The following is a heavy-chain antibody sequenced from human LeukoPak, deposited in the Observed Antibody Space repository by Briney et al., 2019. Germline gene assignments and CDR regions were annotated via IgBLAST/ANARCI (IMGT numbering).Heavy chain of an antibody. CDR3: ARHGEVQYYDSSGYYL. J-gene: IGHJ5*02. Sequence: GGSLRLSCAASGFTFSSYEMNWVRQAPGKGLEWVASIKQDGSEKYYVDSVKGRFTISRDNAKNSLYLQMNSLRAEDTAVYYCARHGEVQYYDSSGYYLWGQGTLVTVSS. CDR1: GFTFSSYE. CDR2: IKQDGSEK. V-gene: IGHV3-7*01. D-gene: IGHD3-22*01.